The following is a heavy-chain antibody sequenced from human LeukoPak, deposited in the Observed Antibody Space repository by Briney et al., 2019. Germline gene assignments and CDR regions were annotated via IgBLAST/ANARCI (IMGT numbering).Heavy chain of an antibody. V-gene: IGHV1-2*02. Sequence: ASVKVSCKASGYTFTGYYMHWVRQAPGQGLEWMGWINPNSGGTNYAQKFQGRVTMTRDTSISTAYMELSRLRSDDTAVYYCARAAGAAGGQYFDYWGQGTLVTVSS. J-gene: IGHJ4*02. CDR1: GYTFTGYY. CDR2: INPNSGGT. D-gene: IGHD6-13*01. CDR3: ARAAGAAGGQYFDY.